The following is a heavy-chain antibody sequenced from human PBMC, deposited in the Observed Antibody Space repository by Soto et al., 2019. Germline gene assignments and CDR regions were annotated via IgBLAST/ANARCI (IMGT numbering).Heavy chain of an antibody. Sequence: AGGSLRLSCATSGFTFGSYWMSWVRQAPGKGLEWVANMKPGGREKNYVNSVRGRFSISRDNAKNSLYLEMNSLRAEDTAVYYCARESEDLTSNFDYWGQGTLVTVSS. CDR2: MKPGGREK. V-gene: IGHV3-7*01. CDR1: GFTFGSYW. J-gene: IGHJ4*02. CDR3: ARESEDLTSNFDY.